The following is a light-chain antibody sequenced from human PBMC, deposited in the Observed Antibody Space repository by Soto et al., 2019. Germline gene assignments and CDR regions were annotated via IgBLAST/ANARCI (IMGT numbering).Light chain of an antibody. J-gene: IGKJ1*01. Sequence: DIVMTQSPLSLPVTPGEPASISCSSSQSLLQSNGYNYLDWYLQKPGQSPQLLIYFGSYRASGGPDKFSGRGSGKDFTMKIRRVAAEDVGVYYCMQSQQSPPTFGQGTKVEI. CDR2: FGS. V-gene: IGKV2-28*01. CDR3: MQSQQSPPT. CDR1: QSLLQSNGYNY.